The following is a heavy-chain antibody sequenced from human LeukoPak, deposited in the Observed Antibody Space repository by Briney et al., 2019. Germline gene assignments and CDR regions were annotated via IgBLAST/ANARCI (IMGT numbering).Heavy chain of an antibody. CDR3: ARVVRYFDWLDRTTIDY. CDR2: MYHSGST. J-gene: IGHJ4*02. Sequence: SETLSLTCSVSGYSISSAYYWGWIRQPPGKGLEWIGTMYHSGSTNYNPSLKSRVTISVDTSKNQFSLKLSSVTAADTAVYYCARVVRYFDWLDRTTIDYWGQGTLVTVSS. CDR1: GYSISSAYY. D-gene: IGHD3-9*01. V-gene: IGHV4-38-2*02.